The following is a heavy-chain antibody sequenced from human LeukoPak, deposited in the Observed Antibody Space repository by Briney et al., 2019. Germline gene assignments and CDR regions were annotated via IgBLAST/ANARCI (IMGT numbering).Heavy chain of an antibody. J-gene: IGHJ4*02. CDR1: GYTFTNXX. CDR3: AREGPVAVAXLDY. Sequence: SSKXSGYTFTNXXXXWVRXAPXQGXEXVGWISDYNGNTNYTQNLQDRVTITTDTSTSAAYMEMRSLISDDTAVYYCAREGPVAVAXLDYWGQGTLVTVSS. D-gene: IGHD2-15*01. V-gene: IGHV1-18*01. CDR2: ISDYNGNT.